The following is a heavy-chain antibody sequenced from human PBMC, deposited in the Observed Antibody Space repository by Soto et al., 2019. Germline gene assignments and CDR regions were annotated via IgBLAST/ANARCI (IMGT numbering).Heavy chain of an antibody. Sequence: SVKVSCKASGFTFTSSAVQWVRQARGQRLEWIGWIVVGSGNTNYAQKFQERVTITRDVSTSTAYMELSSLRSEDTAVYYCAEDPHSTGWYSLWGQGTLVTVSS. J-gene: IGHJ4*02. CDR2: IVVGSGNT. V-gene: IGHV1-58*01. CDR1: GFTFTSSA. CDR3: AEDPHSTGWYSL. D-gene: IGHD6-19*01.